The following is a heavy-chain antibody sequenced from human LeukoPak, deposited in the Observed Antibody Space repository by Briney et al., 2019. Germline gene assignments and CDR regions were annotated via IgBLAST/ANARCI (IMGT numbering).Heavy chain of an antibody. D-gene: IGHD5-24*01. Sequence: PGGSLRLSCEASGFTFNTYAIYWVRQAPGRGLEWVSVIYSGGTTYYADSVKGRFTISRDISKNTLSLQMNSLRAEDMAVYYCARGRRDGYNLGYWGQGTLVAVSS. J-gene: IGHJ4*02. V-gene: IGHV3-53*01. CDR3: ARGRRDGYNLGY. CDR2: IYSGGTT. CDR1: GFTFNTYA.